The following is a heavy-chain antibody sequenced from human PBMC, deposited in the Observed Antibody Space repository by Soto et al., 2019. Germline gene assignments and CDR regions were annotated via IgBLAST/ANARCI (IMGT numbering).Heavy chain of an antibody. J-gene: IGHJ4*02. CDR1: GGSVSTGTYY. Sequence: QVQLQESGPGLVKPSETLSLTCTVPGGSVSTGTYYWSWIRQPPGKGLEWIGFIHYRGSTNYNPSLKSRVTMSVDTSKNQFPMKLTSVNAEDTAVYYCTRGGDAYKNGHWGQGTLVTVSS. CDR3: TRGGDAYKNGH. CDR2: IHYRGST. D-gene: IGHD2-21*01. V-gene: IGHV4-61*01.